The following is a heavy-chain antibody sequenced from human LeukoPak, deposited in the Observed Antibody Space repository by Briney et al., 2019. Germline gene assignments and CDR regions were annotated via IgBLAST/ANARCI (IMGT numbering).Heavy chain of an antibody. Sequence: SETLSLTCTVSGGSISSSSYYWGWIRQPPGKGLEWIGSIYYSGSTYYNPSLKSRVTISVDTSKNQFSLKLSSVTAADTAVYYCARTRGYSYGWLDYWGQGTLVTVSS. CDR1: GGSISSSSYY. J-gene: IGHJ4*02. D-gene: IGHD5-18*01. CDR2: IYYSGST. V-gene: IGHV4-39*07. CDR3: ARTRGYSYGWLDY.